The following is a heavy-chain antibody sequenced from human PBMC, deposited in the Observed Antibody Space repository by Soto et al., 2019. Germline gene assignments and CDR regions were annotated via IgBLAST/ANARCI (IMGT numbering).Heavy chain of an antibody. CDR1: GGTFSSYT. CDR2: IIPILGIA. D-gene: IGHD2-15*01. Sequence: QVQLVQSGAEVKKPGSSVKVSCKASGGTFSSYTISWVRQAPGQGLEWMGRIIPILGIANYAQKFQGRVTITADKSTSTAYMELSSLRSEDTAVYYCALRGQGYSDYHYYGMDVWGQGTTVTVSS. CDR3: ALRGQGYSDYHYYGMDV. V-gene: IGHV1-69*02. J-gene: IGHJ6*02.